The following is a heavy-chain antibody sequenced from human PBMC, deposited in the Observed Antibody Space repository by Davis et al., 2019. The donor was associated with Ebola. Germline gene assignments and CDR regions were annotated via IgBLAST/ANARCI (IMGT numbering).Heavy chain of an antibody. CDR3: ARDYVAVAGTGDY. J-gene: IGHJ4*02. CDR1: GYTFTGHY. D-gene: IGHD6-19*01. V-gene: IGHV1-69*04. Sequence: AASVKVSCKTSGYTFTGHYIQWVRQAPGQGLEWMGRIIPILGIANYAQKFQGRVTITADKSTSTAYMELSSLRSEDTAVYYCARDYVAVAGTGDYWGQGTLVTVSS. CDR2: IIPILGIA.